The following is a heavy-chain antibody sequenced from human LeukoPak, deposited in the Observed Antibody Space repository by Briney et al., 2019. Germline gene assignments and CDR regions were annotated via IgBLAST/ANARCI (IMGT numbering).Heavy chain of an antibody. J-gene: IGHJ6*04. CDR1: GFTFSSYG. CDR3: ARGPTMKMDV. V-gene: IGHV3-21*01. Sequence: PGGTLRLSCAASGFTFSSYGMSWVRQAPGKGLEWVSSINSGSSHIYYADSVKGRFTISRDNAKNSLYLQMNSLRVEDTAVYYCARGPTMKMDVWGKGTTVTVSS. D-gene: IGHD3-22*01. CDR2: INSGSSHI.